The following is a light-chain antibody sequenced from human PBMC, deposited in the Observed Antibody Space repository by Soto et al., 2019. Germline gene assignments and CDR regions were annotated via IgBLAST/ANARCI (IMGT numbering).Light chain of an antibody. Sequence: EIVLTQSPGTLSLSPGERATLSCRASQSLNARYLAWYQVKPGQAPRLLFYGASSRATGIPDRFIGSGSGTDFTLASTGLEPEDFAVYYCQQFHSSRTFGQGTKVDIK. J-gene: IGKJ1*01. V-gene: IGKV3-20*01. CDR2: GAS. CDR1: QSLNARY. CDR3: QQFHSSRT.